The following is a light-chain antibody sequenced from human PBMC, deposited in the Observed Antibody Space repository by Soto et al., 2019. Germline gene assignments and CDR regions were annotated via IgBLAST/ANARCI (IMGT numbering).Light chain of an antibody. CDR1: RTINTY. CDR3: HQTYSDIS. Sequence: RVTQSPSSVSASGGETITITCRANRTINTYLNWSQQKPGEPPRLLIYGASALHDGVPSRFSGSGSGADFTLTISGLPPEDFASYHCHQTYSDISFGGGTKVDSK. CDR2: GAS. J-gene: IGKJ4*01. V-gene: IGKV1-39*01.